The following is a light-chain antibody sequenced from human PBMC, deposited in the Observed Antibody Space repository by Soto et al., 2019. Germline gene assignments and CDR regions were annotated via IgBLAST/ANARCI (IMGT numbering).Light chain of an antibody. J-gene: IGLJ3*02. CDR1: SSNIGAGYD. V-gene: IGLV1-40*01. Sequence: QSVLTQPPSVSGAPGQRVTISCTGSSSNIGAGYDVHWYQQLPGTAPKLLIYGNSNRPSGVPDRFSGSKSGTSASLAITGLQAEAEADYYCQSYDSSLSGLFGGGTKLTVL. CDR2: GNS. CDR3: QSYDSSLSGL.